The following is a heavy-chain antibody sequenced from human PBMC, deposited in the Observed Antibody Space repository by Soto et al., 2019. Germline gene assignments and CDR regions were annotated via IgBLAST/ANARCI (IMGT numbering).Heavy chain of an antibody. CDR2: IYWNDDK. Sequence: QITLKESGPTLVKPTQTVTLTCTFSGFSLSTSGVGVGWIRQPPGKALEWLALIYWNDDKRYSPSLKGRLTITKDASKNQVVLTMTKMDPVDTATYYSAHRRYYDFWDYWGHGTLVTVSS. V-gene: IGHV2-5*01. J-gene: IGHJ4*01. CDR1: GFSLSTSGVG. CDR3: AHRRYYDFWDY. D-gene: IGHD3-3*01.